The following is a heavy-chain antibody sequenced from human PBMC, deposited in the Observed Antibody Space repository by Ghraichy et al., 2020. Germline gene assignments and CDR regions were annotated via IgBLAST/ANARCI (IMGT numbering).Heavy chain of an antibody. J-gene: IGHJ6*02. Sequence: PVKVSCKASGGTFSSYAISWVRQAPGQGLEWMGGIIPIFGTANYAQKFQGRVTITADKSTSTAYMELSSLRSEDTAVYYCARALVSERGYDYGDYDHYYYGMDVWGQGTTVTVSS. CDR3: ARALVSERGYDYGDYDHYYYGMDV. CDR2: IIPIFGTA. D-gene: IGHD4-17*01. CDR1: GGTFSSYA. V-gene: IGHV1-69*06.